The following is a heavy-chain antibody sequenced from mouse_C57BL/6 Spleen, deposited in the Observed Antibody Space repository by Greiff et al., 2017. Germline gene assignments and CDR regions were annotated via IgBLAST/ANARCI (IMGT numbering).Heavy chain of an antibody. CDR1: GYTFTDYN. CDR2: INPNNGGT. Sequence: EVQLQQSGPELVKPGASVKIPCKASGYTFTDYNMDWVKQSHGKSLEWIGDINPNNGGTIYNQKFKGKATLTVDKSSSTAYMELRSLTSEDTAVYYCARGGYDYDHYAMDYWGQGTSVTVSS. CDR3: ARGGYDYDHYAMDY. V-gene: IGHV1-18*01. J-gene: IGHJ4*01. D-gene: IGHD2-4*01.